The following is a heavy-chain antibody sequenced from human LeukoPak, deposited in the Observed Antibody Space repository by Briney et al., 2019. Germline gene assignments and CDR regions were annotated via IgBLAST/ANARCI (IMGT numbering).Heavy chain of an antibody. CDR3: ARVVRYCGGDCYWFDP. CDR1: GYTFTSYA. CDR2: INTNTGNP. D-gene: IGHD2-21*02. V-gene: IGHV7-4-1*02. Sequence: GASVKVSCKASGYTFTSYAMNWVRQAPGQGPEWMGWINTNTGNPTYAQGFTGRFVFSLDTSVSTAYLQISSLQAEDTAVYYCARVVRYCGGDCYWFDPWGQGTLVTVSS. J-gene: IGHJ5*02.